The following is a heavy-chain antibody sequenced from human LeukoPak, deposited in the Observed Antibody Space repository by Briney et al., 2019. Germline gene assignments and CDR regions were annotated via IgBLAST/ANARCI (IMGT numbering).Heavy chain of an antibody. V-gene: IGHV1-18*01. J-gene: IGHJ4*02. D-gene: IGHD6-13*01. Sequence: VASVKVSCKASGYTFTSYGISWVRQAPGQGLEWMGWISAYNGNTNYAQKLQGRVTMTTDTSTSTAYMELRSLRSDDTAVYYCARGAPRTAAAAPGGYWGQGTLVTVSS. CDR3: ARGAPRTAAAAPGGY. CDR1: GYTFTSYG. CDR2: ISAYNGNT.